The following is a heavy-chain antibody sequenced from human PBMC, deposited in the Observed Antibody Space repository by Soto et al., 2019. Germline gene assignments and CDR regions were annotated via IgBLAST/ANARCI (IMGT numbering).Heavy chain of an antibody. V-gene: IGHV4-59*01. J-gene: IGHJ4*02. CDR3: AREAAVAGKFDY. CDR2: VYYSGSA. CDR1: GGSISSYY. Sequence: QVQLQESGPGLVKPSETLSLTCTVSGGSISSYYWSWIRQPPGKGLEWLGYVYYSGSADYNPSLKSRVTMSVDSSKNQFSQKMSSVTAADTAVYYCAREAAVAGKFDYWDQGTLVTVSS. D-gene: IGHD6-19*01.